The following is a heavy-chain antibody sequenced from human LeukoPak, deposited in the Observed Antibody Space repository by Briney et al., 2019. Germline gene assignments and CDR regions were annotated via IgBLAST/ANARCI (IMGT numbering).Heavy chain of an antibody. D-gene: IGHD2-2*01. CDR2: ISGSGGST. V-gene: IGHV3-23*01. Sequence: GGSLRLSCAASGFTFSSYAMSWVRQAPGKGLEWVSAISGSGGSTYYADSVKGRFTISRDNSKNTLYLQMNSLRAEDTAVYYCGKTPLRWVPAGRPTYYYYGMDVWGQGPTVTVSS. CDR1: GFTFSSYA. J-gene: IGHJ6*02. CDR3: GKTPLRWVPAGRPTYYYYGMDV.